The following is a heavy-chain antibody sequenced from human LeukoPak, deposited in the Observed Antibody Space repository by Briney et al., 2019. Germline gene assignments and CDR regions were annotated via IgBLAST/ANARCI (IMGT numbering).Heavy chain of an antibody. CDR3: ARGRGQPLYYFDY. CDR2: IWYDGSNK. V-gene: IGHV3-33*01. D-gene: IGHD6-13*01. Sequence: GRSLRLSCAASGFTFSSYGMHWVRQAPGKGLEWVAVIWYDGSNKYYADSVKGRFTISRDNSKNTLYLQMNSLRAEDTAVYYCARGRGQPLYYFDYWGQGTLVTVSS. CDR1: GFTFSSYG. J-gene: IGHJ4*02.